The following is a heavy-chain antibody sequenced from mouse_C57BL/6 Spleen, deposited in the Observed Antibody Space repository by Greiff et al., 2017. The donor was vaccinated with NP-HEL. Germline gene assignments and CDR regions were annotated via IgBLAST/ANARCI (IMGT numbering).Heavy chain of an antibody. J-gene: IGHJ2*01. CDR1: GYTFTSYW. Sequence: QVHVKQPGAELVKPGASVKLSCKASGYTFTSYWMQWVKQRPGQGLEWIGEIDPSDSYTNYNQKFKGKATLTVDTSSSTAYMQLSSLTSEDSAVYYCASWDGYWGQGTTLTVSS. CDR3: ASWDGY. CDR2: IDPSDSYT. D-gene: IGHD4-1*01. V-gene: IGHV1-50*01.